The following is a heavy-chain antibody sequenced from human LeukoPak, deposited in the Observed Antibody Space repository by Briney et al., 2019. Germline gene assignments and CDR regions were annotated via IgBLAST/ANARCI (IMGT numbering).Heavy chain of an antibody. Sequence: ASVKVSCKASGYTFTVYHIHWVRQAPGQGGEWMGWINPKTGGKNHAQKFQGRVTMTRDTSISTAYMELSRLRSDDTAVYYCARAAGGYDYPFDYWGQGTLVTVSS. CDR2: INPKTGGK. D-gene: IGHD5-12*01. CDR1: GYTFTVYH. J-gene: IGHJ4*02. CDR3: ARAAGGYDYPFDY. V-gene: IGHV1-2*02.